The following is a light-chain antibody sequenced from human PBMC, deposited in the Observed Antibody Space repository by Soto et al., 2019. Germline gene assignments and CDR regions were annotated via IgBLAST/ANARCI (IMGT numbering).Light chain of an antibody. CDR1: QGIANF. CDR3: QQLNSFPIP. CDR2: GAS. V-gene: IGKV1-9*01. J-gene: IGKJ3*01. Sequence: IQLTQSPSSLSASVGDRVTISCRASQGIANFLAWYQQKPGKDPKLLIYGASTIQSGVPSRFSGSGSGTDFTLTISSLQPEDFATYYCQQLNSFPIPFGPGTKVDIK.